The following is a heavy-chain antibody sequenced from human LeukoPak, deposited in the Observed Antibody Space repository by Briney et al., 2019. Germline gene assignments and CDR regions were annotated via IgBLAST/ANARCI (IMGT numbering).Heavy chain of an antibody. CDR2: ISGSGGST. Sequence: PGGSLRLSCAASAFTFSSYAMSWVRQAPGKGLEWVSAISGSGGSTYYADSVKGRFTISRDNSKNTLYLQMNSLRDEDAAVYYCAKDSSYTAMVNADAFDIWGQGTMVTVSS. CDR3: AKDSSYTAMVNADAFDI. D-gene: IGHD5-18*01. CDR1: AFTFSSYA. V-gene: IGHV3-23*01. J-gene: IGHJ3*02.